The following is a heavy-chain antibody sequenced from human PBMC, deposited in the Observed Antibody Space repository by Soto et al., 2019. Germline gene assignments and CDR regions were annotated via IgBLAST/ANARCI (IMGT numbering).Heavy chain of an antibody. D-gene: IGHD3-3*01. Sequence: GGSLRLSCAASGFTVSSNYMSWVRQAPGKGLEWVSVIYSGGSTYYADSVKGRFTISRDNSKNTLYLQMNSLRAEDTAVYYCARDGYYDFWSGEDAFDIWGQGTMVTVSS. CDR2: IYSGGST. J-gene: IGHJ3*02. CDR1: GFTVSSNY. V-gene: IGHV3-66*01. CDR3: ARDGYYDFWSGEDAFDI.